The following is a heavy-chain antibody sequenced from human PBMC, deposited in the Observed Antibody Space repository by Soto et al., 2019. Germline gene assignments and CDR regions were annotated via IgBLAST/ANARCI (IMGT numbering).Heavy chain of an antibody. J-gene: IGHJ6*03. D-gene: IGHD2-21*01. V-gene: IGHV1-69*02. CDR2: IIPILGIA. CDR3: ARAKLRHEYYYCLDV. CDR1: GGTFSSYT. Sequence: QVQLVQSGAEVKKPGSSVKVSCKASGGTFSSYTISWVRQAPGQGLEWMGRIIPILGIANYAQKFQGRVTITPDQSTSTAYTELSSMRSEDTAVYYCARAKLRHEYYYCLDVWGKGTTVTVS.